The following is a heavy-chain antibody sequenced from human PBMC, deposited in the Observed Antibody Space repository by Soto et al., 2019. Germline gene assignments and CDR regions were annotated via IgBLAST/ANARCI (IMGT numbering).Heavy chain of an antibody. Sequence: GGSLRLSCAASGFTFSSYAMSWVRQAPGKGLEWVSAISGSGGSTYYADSVKGRFTISRDNSKNTLYLQMNSLRAEDTAVYYCAQEGKVMIVGSGEFDYWGQGTLVTVSP. CDR3: AQEGKVMIVGSGEFDY. D-gene: IGHD3-22*01. V-gene: IGHV3-23*01. CDR1: GFTFSSYA. CDR2: ISGSGGST. J-gene: IGHJ4*02.